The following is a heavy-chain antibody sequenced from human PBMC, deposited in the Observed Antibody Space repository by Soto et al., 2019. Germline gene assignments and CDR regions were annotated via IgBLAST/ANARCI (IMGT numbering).Heavy chain of an antibody. Sequence: PGGSLRLSCAASRFTVSSNYMSWVRQAPGKGLEWVSVIYSGGSTYYADSVKGRFTISRDNSKNTLYLQMNSLRAEDTAVYYCARGMVWAARRAFDIWGQGTMVTVSS. D-gene: IGHD6-6*01. J-gene: IGHJ3*02. CDR1: RFTVSSNY. V-gene: IGHV3-53*01. CDR2: IYSGGST. CDR3: ARGMVWAARRAFDI.